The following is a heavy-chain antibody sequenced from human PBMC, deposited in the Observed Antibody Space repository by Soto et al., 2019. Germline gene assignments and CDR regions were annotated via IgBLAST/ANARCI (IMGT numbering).Heavy chain of an antibody. Sequence: QVPLVQSGAEVKKPGASVKVSCKASGYTFTSYVISWGRQAPGQGLEWIGWISAYNGNTNYAQKLQRRVPMTTDTSPSAADLELRSQRSDDAAVYYCAILPYDYVWGSCRDYWGQGTLVTVSS. V-gene: IGHV1-18*01. D-gene: IGHD3-16*02. CDR2: ISAYNGNT. J-gene: IGHJ4*02. CDR1: GYTFTSYV. CDR3: AILPYDYVWGSCRDY.